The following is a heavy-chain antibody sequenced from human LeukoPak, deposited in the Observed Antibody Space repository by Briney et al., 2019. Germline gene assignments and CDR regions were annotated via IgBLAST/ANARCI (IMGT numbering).Heavy chain of an antibody. D-gene: IGHD6-13*01. Sequence: KPSETLSLTCTVSGGSISSSSYYWGWIRQPPGKGLEWIGSIYYSGSTYYNPSLKSRVTISVDTSKNQFSLKLSSVTAADTAVYYCARVEAAAGFDYWGRGTLVTVSS. V-gene: IGHV4-39*07. CDR3: ARVEAAAGFDY. CDR2: IYYSGST. CDR1: GGSISSSSYY. J-gene: IGHJ4*02.